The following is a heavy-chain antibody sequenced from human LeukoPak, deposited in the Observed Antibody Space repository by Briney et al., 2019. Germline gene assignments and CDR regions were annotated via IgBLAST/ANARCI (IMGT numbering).Heavy chain of an antibody. J-gene: IGHJ4*02. V-gene: IGHV3-23*01. CDR2: ISADSATT. Sequence: GGSLRLSCAASEFNFGSYSMTWVRQAPGKGLEWVSVISADSATTFYADSVKGRFTISRDNAKNTVFLQMSSLRAEDTALYYCARKSASGNYPFDYWGQGTLVSVSP. D-gene: IGHD3-10*01. CDR3: ARKSASGNYPFDY. CDR1: EFNFGSYS.